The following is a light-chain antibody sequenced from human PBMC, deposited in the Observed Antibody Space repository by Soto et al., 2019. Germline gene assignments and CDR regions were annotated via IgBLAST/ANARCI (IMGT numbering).Light chain of an antibody. CDR2: DAS. CDR3: QQRSNWPPIT. V-gene: IGKV3-11*01. CDR1: PSVSSY. Sequence: ELVLTQSPATLSLSPGERATLSCRASPSVSSYLAWYQQKPGQAPMLLIYDASNRATGIPARFSGSGSGTDFTLTISSLEPEDFAVYYCQQRSNWPPITFGQGTGLEIK. J-gene: IGKJ5*01.